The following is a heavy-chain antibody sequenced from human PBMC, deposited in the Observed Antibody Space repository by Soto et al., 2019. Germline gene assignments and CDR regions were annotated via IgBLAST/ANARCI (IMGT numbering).Heavy chain of an antibody. CDR2: TYYRSKWYN. Sequence: SQTLSLTCAISGNSVASNSAAWNWIRQSPSRGLEWLGRTYYRSKWYNDYAVSVKSRITINPDTSKNQFSLQLNSVTPEDTAIYYCARTRVYDSYNSHGMGVWGQGTTVTVTS. J-gene: IGHJ6*02. CDR1: GNSVASNSAA. V-gene: IGHV6-1*01. CDR3: ARTRVYDSYNSHGMGV. D-gene: IGHD3-16*01.